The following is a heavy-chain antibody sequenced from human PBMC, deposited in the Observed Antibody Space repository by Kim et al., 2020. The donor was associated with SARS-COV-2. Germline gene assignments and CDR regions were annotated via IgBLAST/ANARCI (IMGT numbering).Heavy chain of an antibody. V-gene: IGHV4-34*01. CDR1: VGSFSGYF. CDR2: TDPSGDT. D-gene: IGHD3-10*01. J-gene: IGHJ3*02. CDR3: ARQGSGSGTHGDLHI. Sequence: SETLSLTCAVYVGSFSGYFWTWIRQAPGKGLEWIGETDPSGDTRYNPSLQSRVTILVDTSKNQFSLKLISVISADTAMYYCARQGSGSGTHGDLHIWGPGTWATVSS.